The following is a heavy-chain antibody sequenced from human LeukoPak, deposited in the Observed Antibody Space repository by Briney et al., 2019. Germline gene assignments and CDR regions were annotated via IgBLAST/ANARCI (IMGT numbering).Heavy chain of an antibody. V-gene: IGHV3-30*18. J-gene: IGHJ6*03. CDR3: AKDSRADGYWYMDV. Sequence: GRSLRLSCAASGFTFSSYGMHWVRQAPGKGLEWVAVISYDGSNKYYADSVKGRFTISRDNSKNTLYLQMNSLRAEDTAVYYCAKDSRADGYWYMDVWGKGTTVTVSS. CDR1: GFTFSSYG. CDR2: ISYDGSNK. D-gene: IGHD5-24*01.